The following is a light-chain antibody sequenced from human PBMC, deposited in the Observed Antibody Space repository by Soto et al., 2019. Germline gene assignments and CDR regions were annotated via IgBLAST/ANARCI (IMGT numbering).Light chain of an antibody. CDR1: QDIAIY. CDR3: QQLRMYPST. J-gene: IGKJ4*01. CDR2: AAS. Sequence: IQLTQSPSSLSASVGDRVTITCRASQDIAIYLAWYQQKPGEAPKLLIYAASTLQSGVPSRFSGSGSGTDFALTITSLQAEDFATYYCQQLRMYPSTFGGGTKVDIK. V-gene: IGKV1-9*01.